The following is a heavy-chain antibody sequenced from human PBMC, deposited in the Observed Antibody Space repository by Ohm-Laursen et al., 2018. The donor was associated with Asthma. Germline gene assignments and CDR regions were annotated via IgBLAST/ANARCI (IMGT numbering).Heavy chain of an antibody. CDR1: GGSIGSDDYY. CDR2: IYYSGST. J-gene: IGHJ3*02. V-gene: IGHV4-30-4*01. CDR3: ARERRMVGDAFDI. Sequence: SQTLSLTCTVSGGSIGSDDYYWSWIRQHPGKGLEWIGDIYYSGSTYYNPSLKSRVTITVDTSKNQFSLKLSSVTAADTAVYYCARERRMVGDAFDIWGQGTMVTVSS. D-gene: IGHD2-15*01.